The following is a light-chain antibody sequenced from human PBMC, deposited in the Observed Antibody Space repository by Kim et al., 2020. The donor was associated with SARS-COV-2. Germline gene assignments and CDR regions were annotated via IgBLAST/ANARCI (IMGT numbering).Light chain of an antibody. J-gene: IGLJ3*02. Sequence: SYELTQDPAVSVALGQTVRITCQGDSLRSYYASWYQQKPGQAPVLVIYGKNNRPSGIPDRFSGSSSGNTASLTITGAQAEDEADYYCNSRDSSGNLWVFGGGTKLTVL. CDR2: GKN. CDR1: SLRSYY. V-gene: IGLV3-19*01. CDR3: NSRDSSGNLWV.